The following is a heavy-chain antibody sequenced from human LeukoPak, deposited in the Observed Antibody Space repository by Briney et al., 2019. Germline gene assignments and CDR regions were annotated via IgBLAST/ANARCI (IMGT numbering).Heavy chain of an antibody. CDR3: AMDNWGELYFDY. CDR2: TYYRSKWYN. CDR1: GDRVSNNRAG. J-gene: IGHJ4*02. Sequence: SPTLSLTFAISGDRVSNNRAGWNWIRQSPSRGLEWLGRTYYRSKWYNDYAVSVSSRIIINPATSNNQFSLHLISVTPEDTAVYYCAMDNWGELYFDYWGQGALVTVSS. D-gene: IGHD1-1*01. V-gene: IGHV6-1*01.